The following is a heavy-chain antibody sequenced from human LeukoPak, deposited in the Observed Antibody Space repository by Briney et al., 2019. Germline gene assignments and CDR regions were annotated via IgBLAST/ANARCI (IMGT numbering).Heavy chain of an antibody. CDR3: AKTMGRIDVDY. V-gene: IGHV3-23*01. J-gene: IGHJ4*02. D-gene: IGHD2-15*01. Sequence: PGGSLRLSCAASGFSFSTFAMSWVRQAPGKGLEWVSTITDSGASTYYADSVKGRFTISRDNSKNTMYLQMDRLTAEDTAVYYCAKTMGRIDVDYWGQGTLITVSS. CDR1: GFSFSTFA. CDR2: ITDSGAST.